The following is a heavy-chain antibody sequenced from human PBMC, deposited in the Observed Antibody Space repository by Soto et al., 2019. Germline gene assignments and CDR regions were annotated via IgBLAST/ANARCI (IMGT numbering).Heavy chain of an antibody. Sequence: QVQLVQSGAEVKKPGSSVKVSCKASGGTFSSYTISWVRQAPGQGLEWMGRIIPILGIANYAQKFQGRVRITADKSTSTADMELSSLRSEDTAVYYGARADYCDYGRFDPWGQGTLVTVSS. J-gene: IGHJ5*02. V-gene: IGHV1-69*02. CDR2: IIPILGIA. CDR1: GGTFSSYT. D-gene: IGHD4-17*01. CDR3: ARADYCDYGRFDP.